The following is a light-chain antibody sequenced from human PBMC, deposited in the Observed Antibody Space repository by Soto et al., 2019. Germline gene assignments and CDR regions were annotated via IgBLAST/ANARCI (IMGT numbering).Light chain of an antibody. J-gene: IGKJ4*01. V-gene: IGKV1-12*01. CDR1: QGITTS. Sequence: DIQMTQSPSSVSASAGDRVIIICRASQGITTSLAWYQQKPGKAPKLLIYDASSLQSGVPSRFSGSGSGTDFTLTISSLHAYDCATDRCRQVSSFPLSFGGGTKVEIK. CDR2: DAS. CDR3: RQVSSFPLS.